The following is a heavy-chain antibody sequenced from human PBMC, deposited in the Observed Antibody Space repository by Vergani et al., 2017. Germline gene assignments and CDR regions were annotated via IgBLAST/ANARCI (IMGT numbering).Heavy chain of an antibody. Sequence: EVQLLESGGGLVQPGGSLRLSCAASGFTVSSNYMSWVRQAPGKGLEWVSGISWNSGSIGYADSVKGRFTISRDNAKNSLYLQMNSLRAEDTALYYCAKDRGGSYYYFDYWGQGTLATVSS. D-gene: IGHD1-26*01. V-gene: IGHV3-9*01. CDR2: ISWNSGSI. CDR1: GFTVSSNY. CDR3: AKDRGGSYYYFDY. J-gene: IGHJ4*02.